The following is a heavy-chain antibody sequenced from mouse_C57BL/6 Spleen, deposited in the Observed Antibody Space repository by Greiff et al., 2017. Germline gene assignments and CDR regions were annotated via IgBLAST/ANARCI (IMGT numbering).Heavy chain of an antibody. D-gene: IGHD1-1*01. CDR3: ARDLITTVGGFDY. Sequence: EVKLVESGGGLVKPGGSLKLSCAASGFTFSSYAMSWVRQTPEKRLEWVATISDGGSYTYYPDNVKGRFTISRDNAKNNLYLQMSHLKSEDTAMYYCARDLITTVGGFDYWGQGTTLTVSS. CDR1: GFTFSSYA. V-gene: IGHV5-4*01. CDR2: ISDGGSYT. J-gene: IGHJ2*01.